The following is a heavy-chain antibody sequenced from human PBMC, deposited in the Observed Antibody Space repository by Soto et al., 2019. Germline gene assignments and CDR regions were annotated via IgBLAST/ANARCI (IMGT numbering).Heavy chain of an antibody. J-gene: IGHJ6*02. CDR2: IYPGDSDT. CDR3: ARRVVANGYTADHGMDV. V-gene: IGHV5-51*01. D-gene: IGHD2-21*01. Sequence: LGESLKISCKGSGYSFPTYWIAWVRQMPGKGLEWMGIIYPGDSDTRYSPSFQGQVTISADKSITTAYLQWSSLKASDTAMYYCARRVVANGYTADHGMDVWGQGTTVTVSS. CDR1: GYSFPTYW.